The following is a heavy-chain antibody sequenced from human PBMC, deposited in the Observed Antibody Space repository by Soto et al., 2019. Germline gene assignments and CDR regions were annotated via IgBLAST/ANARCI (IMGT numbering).Heavy chain of an antibody. Sequence: SVKVSCKASGGTFSSYAISWVRQAPGQGLEWMGGIIPIFGTANYAQKFQGRVTITADKSTSTAYMELSSLRSEDTAVYYCARDLNTYYDSSGYPQDYWGQGTLVTVSS. V-gene: IGHV1-69*06. J-gene: IGHJ4*02. CDR2: IIPIFGTA. D-gene: IGHD3-22*01. CDR3: ARDLNTYYDSSGYPQDY. CDR1: GGTFSSYA.